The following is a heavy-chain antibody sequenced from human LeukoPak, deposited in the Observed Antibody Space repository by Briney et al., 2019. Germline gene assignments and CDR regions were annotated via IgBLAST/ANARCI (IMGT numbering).Heavy chain of an antibody. CDR2: IYYSGST. CDR3: ATIRFGELPPYYYYYGMDV. Sequence: PSETLSLTCTVSGGSISSSSYYWGWIRQPPGKGLEWIGSIYYSGSTYYNPSLKSRVTISVDTSKNQFSLKLSSVTAADTAVYYCATIRFGELPPYYYYYGMDVWGQGTTVTGAS. CDR1: GGSISSSSYY. J-gene: IGHJ6*02. V-gene: IGHV4-39*01. D-gene: IGHD3-10*01.